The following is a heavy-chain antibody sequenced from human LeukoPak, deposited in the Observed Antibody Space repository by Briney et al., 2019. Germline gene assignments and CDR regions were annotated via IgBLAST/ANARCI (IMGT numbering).Heavy chain of an antibody. J-gene: IGHJ4*02. CDR1: GHTFTSYT. CDR2: INAGNGNT. D-gene: IGHD5-18*01. V-gene: IGHV1-3*01. Sequence: ASVKVSCKASGHTFTSYTMHWVRQAPGQRLEWMGWINAGNGNTKYSQKFQGRVTITRDTSASTAYMELSSLRSEDTAVYYCARTTAMVTIFDYWGQGTLVTVSS. CDR3: ARTTAMVTIFDY.